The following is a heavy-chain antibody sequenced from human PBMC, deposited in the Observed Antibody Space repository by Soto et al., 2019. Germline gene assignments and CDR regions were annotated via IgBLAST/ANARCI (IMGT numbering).Heavy chain of an antibody. D-gene: IGHD7-27*01. CDR2: INHSGRT. J-gene: IGHJ4*02. V-gene: IGHV4-34*01. CDR3: ARGWGRIFDY. Sequence: QVQLQQWGAGLLKPSETLSLTCAVYGGSFSGYYWNWLRQPPGKGLGWIGEINHSGRTNYNPSLKSRVTISVNTSKNQFSLKLSSVTAADTAVYYCARGWGRIFDYWGQGTLVTVSS. CDR1: GGSFSGYY.